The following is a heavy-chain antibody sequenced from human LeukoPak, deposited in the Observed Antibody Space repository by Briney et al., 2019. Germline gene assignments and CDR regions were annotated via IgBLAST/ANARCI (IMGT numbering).Heavy chain of an antibody. CDR3: AKDQRQWAEYFQH. Sequence: GGSLRLSCAASGFTFSSYAMRWVRQPPGKGLEWVSAISGSGGSTYYADSVKGRLTISRDNSENTLYLQMNSLRAEDTAVYYCAKDQRQWAEYFQHWGQGTLVTVSS. CDR1: GFTFSSYA. V-gene: IGHV3-23*01. J-gene: IGHJ1*01. CDR2: ISGSGGST. D-gene: IGHD6-19*01.